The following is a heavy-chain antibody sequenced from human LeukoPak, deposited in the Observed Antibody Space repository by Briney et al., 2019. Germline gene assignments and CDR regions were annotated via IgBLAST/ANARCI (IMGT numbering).Heavy chain of an antibody. CDR1: GYTFTSYG. Sequence: ASVKVSCKASGYTFTSYGMSWVRQAPGQGLEWMGWISAYNGNTNYAQKLQGRVTMTTDTSTSTAYMELRSLRSDDTAVYYCARAMRTQLREDSWGQGTLVTVSS. CDR3: ARAMRTQLREDS. J-gene: IGHJ4*02. V-gene: IGHV1-18*04. D-gene: IGHD5-18*01. CDR2: ISAYNGNT.